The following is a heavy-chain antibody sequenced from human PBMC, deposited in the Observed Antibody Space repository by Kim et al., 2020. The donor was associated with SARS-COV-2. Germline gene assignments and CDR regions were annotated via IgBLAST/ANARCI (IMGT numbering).Heavy chain of an antibody. V-gene: IGHV3-23*01. CDR3: AKDRRLYYDFWTGYDRPRDGMDV. D-gene: IGHD3-3*01. CDR2: ISGSGGNT. J-gene: IGHJ6*02. Sequence: GGSLRLSCAASGFTFSSYAMNWVRQAPGKGLEWVSAISGSGGNTWYADSVKGRFTISRDNSKNTLYLQMNSLRAEDTAVYYCAKDRRLYYDFWTGYDRPRDGMDVWGQGTTVTVSS. CDR1: GFTFSSYA.